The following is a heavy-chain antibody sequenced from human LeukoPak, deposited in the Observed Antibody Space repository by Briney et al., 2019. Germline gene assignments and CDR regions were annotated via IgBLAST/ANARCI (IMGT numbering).Heavy chain of an antibody. CDR2: MNPNSGNT. CDR3: ARGRVGRWLRPFHYYYYYMDV. D-gene: IGHD5-12*01. J-gene: IGHJ6*03. Sequence: ASVTVSYKASVYTFTIYDINWVRQATGQGLEWMGWMNPNSGNTGYAQKFQGRVTMTRNTSISTAYMELSSLRSEDTAVYYCARGRVGRWLRPFHYYYYYMDVWGKGTTVTISS. CDR1: VYTFTIYD. V-gene: IGHV1-8*01.